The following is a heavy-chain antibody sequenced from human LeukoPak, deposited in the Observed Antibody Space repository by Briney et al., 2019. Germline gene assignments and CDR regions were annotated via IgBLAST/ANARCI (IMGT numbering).Heavy chain of an antibody. J-gene: IGHJ4*02. CDR3: TRCSYCYSDY. D-gene: IGHD2-15*01. Sequence: SQTLSLTCAISGDSVSSNSAAWNWIRQSPSRGLEWLGRTYYRSKWYNDYAVSVKSRITIKPDTSKNQFSLHLNCVTPENTAVYYCTRCSYCYSDYWGQGTLVTVSS. CDR2: TYYRSKWYN. CDR1: GDSVSSNSAA. V-gene: IGHV6-1*01.